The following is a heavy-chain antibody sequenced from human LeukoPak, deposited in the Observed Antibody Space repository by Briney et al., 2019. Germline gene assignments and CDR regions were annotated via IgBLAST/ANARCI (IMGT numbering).Heavy chain of an antibody. D-gene: IGHD3-3*01. J-gene: IGHJ3*02. Sequence: TLSLTCTVSGGSISSGDYYWNWIRQPPGKGLEWIGYIHYSGSTYYNPSLKSRVTISVDTSKNQFSLKLSSVTAADTAVYYCAAQIFGARLGCLDIWGRGTMVTVSS. CDR3: AAQIFGARLGCLDI. V-gene: IGHV4-30-4*08. CDR1: GGSISSGDYY. CDR2: IHYSGST.